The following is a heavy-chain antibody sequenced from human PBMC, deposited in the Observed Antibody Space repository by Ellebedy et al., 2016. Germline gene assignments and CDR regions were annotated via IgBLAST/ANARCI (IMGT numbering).Heavy chain of an antibody. CDR1: GGSISSYY. CDR3: ARVGAQDNYYYYYGMDV. D-gene: IGHD1-26*01. Sequence: SETLSLTXTVSGGSISSYYWSWIRQPPGKGLEWIGYIYYSGSTNYNPSLKSRLTISVDTSKNHFSLKLSSVTAADTAVYYCARVGAQDNYYYYYGMDVWGQGTTVTVSS. CDR2: IYYSGST. J-gene: IGHJ6*02. V-gene: IGHV4-59*01.